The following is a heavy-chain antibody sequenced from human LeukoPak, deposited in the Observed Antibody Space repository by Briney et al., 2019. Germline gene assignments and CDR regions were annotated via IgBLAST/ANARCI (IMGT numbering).Heavy chain of an antibody. CDR1: GGSISPYY. D-gene: IGHD3-10*01. CDR3: ARGYGPGTDSWFDP. J-gene: IGHJ5*02. V-gene: IGHV4-59*01. Sequence: PSETLSLTCSVSGGSISPYYWSWIRQPPGRGLEWIAYIHYNGDTVYSPSLKSRVTISVDTSKNQFSLKVKSVTAADTAVYYCARGYGPGTDSWFDPWGQGALVTVSS. CDR2: IHYNGDT.